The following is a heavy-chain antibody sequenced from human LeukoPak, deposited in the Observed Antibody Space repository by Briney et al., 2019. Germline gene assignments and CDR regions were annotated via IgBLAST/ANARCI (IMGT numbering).Heavy chain of an antibody. CDR2: INHSGST. CDR3: ARTEYYYYYMDV. J-gene: IGHJ6*03. Sequence: SETLSLTCAVYGGSFSGYYWSWIRQPPGKGLEWIGEINHSGSTNYNPSLKSRVTISVDTSKNQFSLKLSSVTAADTAVYYCARTEYYYYYMDVWGKGTTVTISS. V-gene: IGHV4-34*01. CDR1: GGSFSGYY.